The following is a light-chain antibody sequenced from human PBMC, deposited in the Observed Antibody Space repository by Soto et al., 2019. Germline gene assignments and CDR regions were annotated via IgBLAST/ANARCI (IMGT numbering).Light chain of an antibody. J-gene: IGKJ1*01. Sequence: DIQMTQSPSSLSASIGDRVTITFRASQSISSYLNWYQQKPGKAPKLLIYGASSLQSGVPSRFSVSGFWPDLTLTISTLQPEDFATYLCQQSYSTLLTVGQRAKVDIK. CDR1: QSISSY. CDR3: QQSYSTLLT. V-gene: IGKV1-39*01. CDR2: GAS.